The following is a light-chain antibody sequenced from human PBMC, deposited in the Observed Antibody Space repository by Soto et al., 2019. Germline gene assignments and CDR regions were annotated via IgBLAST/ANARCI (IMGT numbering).Light chain of an antibody. J-gene: IGLJ2*01. CDR2: DTS. CDR3: LLAYNDAWV. CDR1: TGGVTSSHY. V-gene: IGLV7-46*01. Sequence: QAVVTQEPSLTVSPGGTVTLTCGSSTGGVTSSHYPHWFQKKPGQAPRTLIHDTSNKHSWTPARFSGSLLGGKAALTLSGAQPEDEAEYSCLLAYNDAWVFGGGTKLTVL.